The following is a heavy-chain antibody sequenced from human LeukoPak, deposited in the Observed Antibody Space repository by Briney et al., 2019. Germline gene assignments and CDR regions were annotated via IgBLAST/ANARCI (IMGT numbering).Heavy chain of an antibody. CDR2: IYHSGST. CDR3: ARHYGSGSLVFADFFDF. J-gene: IGHJ4*02. D-gene: IGHD3-10*01. CDR1: GGSISSGSYY. Sequence: PSETLSLTCTVSGGSISSGSYYWGWIRQPPGKGLEWIGSIYHSGSTYYNPSLKSRVTISVDTSKNQFSLKLSSVTAADTAVYYCARHYGSGSLVFADFFDFCGQGTLVTVSS. V-gene: IGHV4-39*07.